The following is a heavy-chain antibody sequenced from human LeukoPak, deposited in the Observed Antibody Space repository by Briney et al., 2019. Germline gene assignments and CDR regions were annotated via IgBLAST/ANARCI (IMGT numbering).Heavy chain of an antibody. V-gene: IGHV3-23*01. J-gene: IGHJ4*02. D-gene: IGHD3-22*01. CDR1: GFTFSSYA. CDR2: ISDRGGST. CDR3: ARGTDSSLDY. Sequence: PGGSLRLSCAASGFTFSSYAMSWVRQFSGKGLEWVSAISDRGGSTYYADSVKGRFTVSRENAKNSLYLQMNSLRAGDTAVYYCARGTDSSLDYWGQGTLVTVSS.